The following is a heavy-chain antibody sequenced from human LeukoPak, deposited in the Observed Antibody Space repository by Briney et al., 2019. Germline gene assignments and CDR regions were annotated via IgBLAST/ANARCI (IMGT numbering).Heavy chain of an antibody. D-gene: IGHD6-13*01. CDR1: GGSFSGYY. CDR3: ARGPFYSSSWYYFDY. CDR2: INHSGST. Sequence: PSETLSLTCAVYGGSFSGYYWSWIRQPPGKGLEWIGDINHSGSTNYNPSLKSRVTISVDTSENQFSLKLSSVTAADTAVYYCARGPFYSSSWYYFDYWGQGTLVTVSP. J-gene: IGHJ4*02. V-gene: IGHV4-34*01.